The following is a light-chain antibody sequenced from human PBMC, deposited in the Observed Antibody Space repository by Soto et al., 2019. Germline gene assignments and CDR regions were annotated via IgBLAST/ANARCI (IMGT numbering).Light chain of an antibody. Sequence: QSALTQPASVSASPGQSITISCTETRGDIGGYNYVSWYQQHPGKAPKLMIYDVYHRPSGVSNRFSASKSGNTASLTISGLQAEDEADYYCSSYTSSTTLVFGTGTKVTVL. CDR1: RGDIGGYNY. CDR3: SSYTSSTTLV. J-gene: IGLJ1*01. CDR2: DVY. V-gene: IGLV2-14*03.